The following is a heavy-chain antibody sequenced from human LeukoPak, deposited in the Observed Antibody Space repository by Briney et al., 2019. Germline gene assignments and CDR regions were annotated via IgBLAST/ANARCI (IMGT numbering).Heavy chain of an antibody. CDR2: IWYDGSNK. D-gene: IGHD1-26*01. V-gene: IGHV3-30*02. CDR1: GFTFSDYH. Sequence: GSLRLSCXASGFTFSDYHMHWVRQAPGKGLEWVAFIWYDGSNKYYADPVKGRFTISRDDSTNTLYLQMNSLRGEDTAVYYCAKVGLDGTYSDYWGQGALVTVSS. CDR3: AKVGLDGTYSDY. J-gene: IGHJ4*02.